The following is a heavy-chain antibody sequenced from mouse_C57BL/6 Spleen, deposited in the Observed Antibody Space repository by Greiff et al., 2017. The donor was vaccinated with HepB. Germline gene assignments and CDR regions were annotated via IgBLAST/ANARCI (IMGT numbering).Heavy chain of an antibody. D-gene: IGHD2-4*01. J-gene: IGHJ2*01. Sequence: QVQLQQPGAELVKPGASVKLSCKASGYTFTSYWMQWVKQRPGQGLEWIGEIDPSDSYTNYNQKFKGKATLTVDTSSSTAYMQLSSLTSEDSAVYYCAPIYYDYDGGDYFDYWGQGTTLTVSS. CDR1: GYTFTSYW. V-gene: IGHV1-50*01. CDR3: APIYYDYDGGDYFDY. CDR2: IDPSDSYT.